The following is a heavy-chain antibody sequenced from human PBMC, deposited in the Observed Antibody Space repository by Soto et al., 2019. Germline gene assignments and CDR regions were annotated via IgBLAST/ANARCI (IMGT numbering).Heavy chain of an antibody. J-gene: IGHJ4*02. Sequence: PSETLSLTCTVSGGSISSYYWSWIRQPPGKGLEWIGYIYYSGSTNYNPSLKSRVTISVDTSKNQFSLKLSSVTAADTAVYYCAREAAELRYFDWSPFDYWGQGTLVTVSS. V-gene: IGHV4-59*01. CDR2: IYYSGST. D-gene: IGHD3-9*01. CDR3: AREAAELRYFDWSPFDY. CDR1: GGSISSYY.